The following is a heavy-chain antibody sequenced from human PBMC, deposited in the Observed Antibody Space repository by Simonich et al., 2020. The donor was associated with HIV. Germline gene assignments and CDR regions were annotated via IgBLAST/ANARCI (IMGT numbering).Heavy chain of an antibody. V-gene: IGHV4-34*01. J-gene: IGHJ4*02. D-gene: IGHD2-2*01. CDR2: IKHSGRT. Sequence: QVQLQQWGAGLLKPSETLSLTCAVYGGSFSGYYWSWICQPPGKGLEWIGKIKHSGRTNYNPSLKSRVTISVDTSKNQFSLKLSSVTAADTAVYYCARGFYQRLYYFDYWGQGTLVTVSS. CDR1: GGSFSGYY. CDR3: ARGFYQRLYYFDY.